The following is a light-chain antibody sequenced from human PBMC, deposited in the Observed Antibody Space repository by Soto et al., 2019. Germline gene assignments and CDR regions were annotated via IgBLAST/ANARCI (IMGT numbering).Light chain of an antibody. CDR3: SPYTRSSTSYV. CDR2: NVY. V-gene: IGLV2-14*03. Sequence: QSVLTQPASVSGSPGQSITISCTGTSSDVGAYNFVSWHQQHPGKAPKLMIYNVYDRPSGISYRFSGSKSGNTASLTISGLQAEDEDDYDYSPYTRSSTSYVFANGTKATV. J-gene: IGLJ1*01. CDR1: SSDVGAYNF.